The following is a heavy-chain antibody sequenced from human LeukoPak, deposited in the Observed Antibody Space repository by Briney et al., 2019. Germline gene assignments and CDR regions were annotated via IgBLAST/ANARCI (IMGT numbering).Heavy chain of an antibody. Sequence: PSETLSLTCTVSGGSISSYYWSWIRQPPGKGLEWIGYVYYSESTNYNPSLKSRVTISVDTSKNQFSLKLSSVTAADTAVYYCAGHGLSKAWFDPWGQGTLVTVSS. D-gene: IGHD3-10*01. CDR1: GGSISSYY. CDR3: AGHGLSKAWFDP. V-gene: IGHV4-59*08. J-gene: IGHJ5*02. CDR2: VYYSEST.